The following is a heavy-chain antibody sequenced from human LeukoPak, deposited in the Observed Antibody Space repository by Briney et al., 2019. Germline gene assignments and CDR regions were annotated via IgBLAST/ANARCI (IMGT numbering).Heavy chain of an antibody. V-gene: IGHV4-59*01. CDR1: GGSISSYY. CDR2: IYYSGST. J-gene: IGHJ4*02. CDR3: ARGRIARLPYFDY. Sequence: PSETLSLTCTVSGGSISSYYWSWLRQPPGKGLEWIGYIYYSGSTHYNPSLKSRVTISVDTSKNQFSLKLSSVTAADTAVYYCARGRIARLPYFDYWGQGTLVTVSS. D-gene: IGHD5-18*01.